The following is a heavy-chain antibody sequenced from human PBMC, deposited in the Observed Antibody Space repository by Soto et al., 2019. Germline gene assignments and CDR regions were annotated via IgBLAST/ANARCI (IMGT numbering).Heavy chain of an antibody. CDR2: IYYSGST. V-gene: IGHV4-39*01. D-gene: IGHD6-19*01. CDR1: GGSISSSSYY. Sequence: QLQLQESGPGLVKPSETLSLTCTVSGGSISSSSYYWGWIRQPPGKGLEWIGSIYYSGSTYYNPSLKSRVTISVDTSKNQFSLKLSSVTAADTAVYYCASHVTAGDDAFDIWGQGTMVTVSS. CDR3: ASHVTAGDDAFDI. J-gene: IGHJ3*02.